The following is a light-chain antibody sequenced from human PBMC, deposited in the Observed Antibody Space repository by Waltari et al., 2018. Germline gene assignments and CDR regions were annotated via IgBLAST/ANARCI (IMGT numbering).Light chain of an antibody. CDR3: AAWDDSLNGSV. V-gene: IGLV1-44*01. Sequence: QSVLTQPPSASGTPGQRVTISCSGSSSNIGSNNVNWYQQPPGTAPKLLIYSNNQRPSGVPDRFSGSKSGTSASLAISGLQSEDEADYYCAAWDDSLNGSVFGGGTKLTVL. J-gene: IGLJ2*01. CDR1: SSNIGSNN. CDR2: SNN.